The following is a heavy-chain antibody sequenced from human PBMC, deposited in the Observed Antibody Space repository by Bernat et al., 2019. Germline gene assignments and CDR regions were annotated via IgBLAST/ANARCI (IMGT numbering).Heavy chain of an antibody. CDR2: IWYDGSQK. V-gene: IGHV3-33*01. CDR3: ARGGWPYQPLLYPYDY. D-gene: IGHD2-2*02. Sequence: QVQLVESGGGVVQPGRSLRLSCATSGFTFSAYAMHWVRQAPGKGLEGVAVIWYDGSQKYYADSVKGRFTVSTDASNNTLYLQMNSLRAEDTAVYYLARGGWPYQPLLYPYDYWGQGTLVTVSS. CDR1: GFTFSAYA. J-gene: IGHJ4*02.